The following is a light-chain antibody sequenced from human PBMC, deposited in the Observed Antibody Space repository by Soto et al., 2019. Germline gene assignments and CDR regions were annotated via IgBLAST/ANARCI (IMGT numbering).Light chain of an antibody. J-gene: IGLJ1*01. CDR2: NNN. V-gene: IGLV1-44*01. CDR1: SANIGSNT. Sequence: QSVLTQPPSASGTPGQMLSISGDGTSANIGSNTVNWYQQLPGTAPKLLIYNNNQRPSGVPDRISGSKSGTSASLAIGGLQSEDEADYYCAAWDDSLNGFYVFGTGTKVTVL. CDR3: AAWDDSLNGFYV.